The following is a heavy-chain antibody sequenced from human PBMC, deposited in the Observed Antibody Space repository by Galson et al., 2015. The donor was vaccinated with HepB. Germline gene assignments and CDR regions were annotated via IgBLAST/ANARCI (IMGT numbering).Heavy chain of an antibody. CDR1: GFTFGDYA. D-gene: IGHD6-13*01. J-gene: IGHJ4*02. V-gene: IGHV3-49*04. Sequence: SCAASGFTFGDYAMSWVRQAPGKGLEWVGFIRSKAYGGTTEYAASVKGRFTISRDDSKSIAYLQMNSLKTEDTAVYYCTRVYSSRGMYFDYWGQGTLVTVSS. CDR2: IRSKAYGGTT. CDR3: TRVYSSRGMYFDY.